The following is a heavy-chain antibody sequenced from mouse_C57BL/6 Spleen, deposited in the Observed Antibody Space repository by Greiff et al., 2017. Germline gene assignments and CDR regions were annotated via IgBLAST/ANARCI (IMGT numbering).Heavy chain of an antibody. CDR2: LNPYHGGT. Sequence: EVQLQQSGPVLVKPGASVKMSCKASGYTFTDYYMTWVKQSHGKSLEWIGVLNPYHGGTSYTQKFKGKATLTVEQSSSTPSIELISLTSEDSAVYYCARSDGFYAHYFDYWGQGTTLTVSS. J-gene: IGHJ2*01. CDR3: ARSDGFYAHYFDY. V-gene: IGHV1-19*01. CDR1: GYTFTDYY. D-gene: IGHD2-3*01.